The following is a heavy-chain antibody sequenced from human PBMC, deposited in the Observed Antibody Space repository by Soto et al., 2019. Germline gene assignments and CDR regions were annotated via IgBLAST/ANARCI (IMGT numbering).Heavy chain of an antibody. CDR2: IYHSGST. V-gene: IGHV4-4*02. CDR3: ARDGGRQLALDY. D-gene: IGHD6-6*01. J-gene: IGHJ4*02. CDR1: GGSISSSNW. Sequence: PSETLSLTCAVSGGSISSSNWWSWVRQPPGKGLEWIGEIYHSGSTNYNTSLKSRVTISVDKSKNQFSLKLSSVTAADTAVYYCARDGGRQLALDYWGQGTLVTVFS.